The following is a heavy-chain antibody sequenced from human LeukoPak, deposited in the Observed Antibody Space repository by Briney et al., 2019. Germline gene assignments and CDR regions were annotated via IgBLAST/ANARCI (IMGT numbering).Heavy chain of an antibody. CDR1: GGSFSGYY. Sequence: SETLSLTCAVYGGSFSGYYWSWIRQPPGKGLEWIGEINHSGSTNYNPSLKSRVTISVDTSKNQFSLKLSSVTAADTAVYYCARVGSSRPRGPRSERRGWFDPWGQGTLVTVSS. CDR3: ARVGSSRPRGPRSERRGWFDP. J-gene: IGHJ5*02. D-gene: IGHD1-1*01. CDR2: INHSGST. V-gene: IGHV4-34*01.